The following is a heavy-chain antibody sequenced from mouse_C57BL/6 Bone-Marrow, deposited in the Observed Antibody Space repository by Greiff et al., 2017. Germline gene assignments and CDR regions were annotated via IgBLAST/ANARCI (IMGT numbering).Heavy chain of an antibody. CDR2: IHPNSGRP. D-gene: IGHD2-3*01. CDR3: ARWLLRFAY. V-gene: IGHV1-64*01. Sequence: VQLQQPRAELVKPGASVKLSCTASGYTFTSSWMHWVKQRPGHGLEWIGMIHPNSGRPNYNEQFKSKATLTVDKSSSTAYMQHSSLTSEDSAVYYCARWLLRFAYWGQVTLGTVAA. J-gene: IGHJ3*01. CDR1: GYTFTSSW.